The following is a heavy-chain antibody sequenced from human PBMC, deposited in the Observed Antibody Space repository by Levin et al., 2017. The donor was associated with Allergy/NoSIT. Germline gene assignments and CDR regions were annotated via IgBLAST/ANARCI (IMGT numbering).Heavy chain of an antibody. J-gene: IGHJ3*01. V-gene: IGHV3-23*01. CDR3: AKKQAGTSGFSFDV. Sequence: QAGGSLRLSCAVSGFTISEYAMAWVRQAPGKGLEWVSVITGGGFNTYYGDSVKGRFTVSRDNSKNTLYLELNSLRAEETAVYYCAKKQAGTSGFSFDVWGQGTMVTVSS. D-gene: IGHD6-19*01. CDR2: ITGGGFNT. CDR1: GFTISEYA.